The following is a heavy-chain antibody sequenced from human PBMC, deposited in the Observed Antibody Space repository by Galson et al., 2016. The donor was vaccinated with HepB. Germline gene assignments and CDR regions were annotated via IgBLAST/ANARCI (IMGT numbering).Heavy chain of an antibody. Sequence: SVKVSCKASGYTFTGYYMQWVRQAPGQGLEWMGWINPSDGGTNYAQKFQGRVTMTTDTSISTAYMELSSLRSDDTAVYYCAKDQCWGYCSRGGTDSWGQGNLVIVSS. J-gene: IGHJ4*02. CDR2: INPSDGGT. V-gene: IGHV1-2*02. CDR3: AKDQCWGYCSRGGTDS. CDR1: GYTFTGYY. D-gene: IGHD7-27*01.